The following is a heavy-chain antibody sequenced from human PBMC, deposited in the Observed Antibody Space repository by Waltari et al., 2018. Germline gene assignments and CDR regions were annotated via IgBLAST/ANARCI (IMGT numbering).Heavy chain of an antibody. D-gene: IGHD3-22*01. CDR3: AGPWGYYSDDGHYLDY. V-gene: IGHV3-30*15. CDR2: SASDSVRK. CDR1: GLTFGHYA. J-gene: IGHJ4*02. Sequence: QVQLVESGGGVVQPGTSLRLSCTVSGLTFGHYAMHWVRQAPGKGVEWWAMSASDSVRKFYAESVNGRFTISRDNSKNTMYLEMSALTLEDTAVYYCAGPWGYYSDDGHYLDYWGPGTQVFVSP.